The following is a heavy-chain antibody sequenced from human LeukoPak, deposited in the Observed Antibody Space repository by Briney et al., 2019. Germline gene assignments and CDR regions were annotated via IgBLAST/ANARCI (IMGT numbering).Heavy chain of an antibody. Sequence: SETLSLTCTVSGASINSNYYYWGWIRRPPGKGLEWIGSIAFSGSTFYTPSLKSRVTISADTSKSQFSLKLTSVTAADTAVYYCARVKYSSSSWFDPWGQGTLVTVSS. D-gene: IGHD6-6*01. CDR3: ARVKYSSSSWFDP. CDR1: GASINSNYYY. CDR2: IAFSGST. J-gene: IGHJ5*02. V-gene: IGHV4-39*01.